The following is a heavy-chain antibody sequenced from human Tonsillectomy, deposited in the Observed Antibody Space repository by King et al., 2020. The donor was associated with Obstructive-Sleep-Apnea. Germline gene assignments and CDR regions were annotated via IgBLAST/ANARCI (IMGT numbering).Heavy chain of an antibody. CDR1: GFSLSTSGMC. CDR2: IDWDDDK. D-gene: IGHD2-15*01. Sequence: VTLKESGPALVKPTQTLTLTCTFSGFSLSTSGMCVNWIRQPPGKALEWLARIDWDDDKWYTTSLKTRLTISKDTSENQVVLTMTNMDPVDTATYYCARTYCSGNTCYQPMDYWGQGTLVTVSS. CDR3: ARTYCSGNTCYQPMDY. J-gene: IGHJ4*02. V-gene: IGHV2-70D*14.